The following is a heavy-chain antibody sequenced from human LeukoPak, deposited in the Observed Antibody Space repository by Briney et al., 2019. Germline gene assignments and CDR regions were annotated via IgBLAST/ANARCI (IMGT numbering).Heavy chain of an antibody. J-gene: IGHJ3*02. V-gene: IGHV4-61*01. CDR2: IYYSGST. D-gene: IGHD3-16*02. CDR3: ARDLWSGDYVWGSYRSDAFDI. CDR1: GGSISSGSYY. Sequence: SETLSLTCTVSGGSISSGSYYWSWIRQPPGKGLEWIGYIYYSGSTYYNPSLKSRVTISVDTSKNQFSLKLSSVTAADTAVYYCARDLWSGDYVWGSYRSDAFDIWGQGTMVTVSS.